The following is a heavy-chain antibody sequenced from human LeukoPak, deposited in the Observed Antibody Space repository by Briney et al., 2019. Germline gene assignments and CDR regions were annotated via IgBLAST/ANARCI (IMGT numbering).Heavy chain of an antibody. J-gene: IGHJ6*02. CDR3: ARGDGVRFLEWLSYGMDV. D-gene: IGHD3-3*01. CDR2: ISAYNGNT. CDR1: GYTFTSYG. Sequence: ASVKVSCTASGYTFTSYGISWVRQAPGQGLEWMGWISAYNGNTNYAQKLQGRVTMTTDTTTSTAYMELRSLRSDDTAVYYCARGDGVRFLEWLSYGMDVWGQGTTVTVSS. V-gene: IGHV1-18*01.